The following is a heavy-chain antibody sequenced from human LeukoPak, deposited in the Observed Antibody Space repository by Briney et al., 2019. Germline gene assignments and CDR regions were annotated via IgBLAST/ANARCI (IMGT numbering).Heavy chain of an antibody. D-gene: IGHD6-13*01. J-gene: IGHJ4*02. Sequence: PGRSLRLSCGASGLTFSNYGMHWVRQAPGKGLEWVAFISYDGSNKYYADSVKGRFTISRDNSKKMLYLQVNSLRAEDTAVYYCAKDPRRYSRTGGYFDYWGQGTLVTVSS. CDR2: ISYDGSNK. V-gene: IGHV3-30*18. CDR3: AKDPRRYSRTGGYFDY. CDR1: GLTFSNYG.